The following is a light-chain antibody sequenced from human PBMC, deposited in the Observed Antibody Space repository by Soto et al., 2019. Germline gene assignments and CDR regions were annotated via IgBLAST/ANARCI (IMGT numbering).Light chain of an antibody. CDR1: QSVSSSY. CDR2: GAS. V-gene: IGKV3-20*01. J-gene: IGKJ1*01. Sequence: EIVLTQSPGTLSLSPGEGATHSCRASQSVSSSYLAWYQQKPGQAPRLLIYGASSRATGIPARFSGSGSGTDFTLTISRLEPEDFAVYYCQQYGSSPRTFGQGTKVEIK. CDR3: QQYGSSPRT.